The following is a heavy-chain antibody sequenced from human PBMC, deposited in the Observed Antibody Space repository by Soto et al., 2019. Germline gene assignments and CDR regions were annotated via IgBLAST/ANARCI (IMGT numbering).Heavy chain of an antibody. D-gene: IGHD5-12*01. CDR1: GGSISSSSYH. V-gene: IGHV4-39*01. J-gene: IGHJ4*02. CDR2: IYYRGNT. Sequence: QLQLQESGPGLVKPSETLSLTCIVSGGSISSSSYHWGWIRQPPGKGLEWIGSIYYRGNTYYNPSLKSRVAISVDTSKNQFSLTLRSVTAADTAVYYCVRLIDGSPSDYWGQGTLVSVSS. CDR3: VRLIDGSPSDY.